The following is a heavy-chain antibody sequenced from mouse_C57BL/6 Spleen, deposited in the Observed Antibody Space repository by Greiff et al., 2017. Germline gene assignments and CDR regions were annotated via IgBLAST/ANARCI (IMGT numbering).Heavy chain of an antibody. CDR2: IDPEDGET. Sequence: EVQLQESGAELVKPGASVKLSCTASGFNINDYYMHWVKQRPEQGLEWIGRIDPEDGETTYAPKFPGKATITADTSSNTAYLQLSSLTSEDAAVYYCARCASPYCAMDYWGQGTSVTVSS. J-gene: IGHJ4*01. CDR1: GFNINDYY. D-gene: IGHD6-1*01. CDR3: ARCASPYCAMDY. V-gene: IGHV14-2*01.